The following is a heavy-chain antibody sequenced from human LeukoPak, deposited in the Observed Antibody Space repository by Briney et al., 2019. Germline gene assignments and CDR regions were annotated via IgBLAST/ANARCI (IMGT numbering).Heavy chain of an antibody. Sequence: GGSLRLSCTASGFTFRTYLMHCVRQAPGKGLVGVSRINTEGRSTTYADSVKGRFTISRDNSKNTLYLQMNGLRAEDTAVYYCTRDYSSCPDYWGKGTLVTVSS. CDR1: GFTFRTYL. J-gene: IGHJ4*02. CDR2: INTEGRST. CDR3: TRDYSSCPDY. V-gene: IGHV3-74*01. D-gene: IGHD6-13*01.